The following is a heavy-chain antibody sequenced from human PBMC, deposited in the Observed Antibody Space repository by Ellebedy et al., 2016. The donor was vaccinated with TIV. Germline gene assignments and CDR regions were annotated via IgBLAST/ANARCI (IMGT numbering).Heavy chain of an antibody. CDR1: GFTFSSYW. V-gene: IGHV3-7*01. CDR2: IKQDGSEK. CDR3: AGGSRGRWLRGDAFDI. J-gene: IGHJ3*02. D-gene: IGHD5-24*01. Sequence: GESLKISCAASGFTFSSYWMSWVRQAPGKGLEWVANIKQDGSEKYYVDSVKGRFTISRDNAKNSLYLQMNSLRAEDTAVYYCAGGSRGRWLRGDAFDIWGQGTMVTVSS.